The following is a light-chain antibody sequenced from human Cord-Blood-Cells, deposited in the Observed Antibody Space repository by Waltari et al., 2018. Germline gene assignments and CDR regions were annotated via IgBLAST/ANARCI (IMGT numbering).Light chain of an antibody. V-gene: IGLV2-8*01. J-gene: IGLJ1*01. CDR1: SSDGGGYNY. CDR3: SSYAGSNNV. CDR2: EVS. Sequence: QSALTQPPSASGSPGQSVTISCTGTSSDGGGYNYVSWYQQHPGKAPKPMIYEVSKRPSGVPDRVSGSKSGNTASLTVSGVQAEDEADYYCSSYAGSNNVFGTGTNVTVL.